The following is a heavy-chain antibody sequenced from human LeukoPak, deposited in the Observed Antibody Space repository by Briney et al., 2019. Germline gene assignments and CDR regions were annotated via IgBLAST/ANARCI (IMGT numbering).Heavy chain of an antibody. V-gene: IGHV3-73*01. CDR2: IDKKDNLYAT. Sequence: PGGSLRLSCVASGYSFSDSSVHWVRQSSGRGLEWVGLIDKKDNLYATAYAESVKGRFTISRDDSRDTAFLHMDGLKTEDTALYFCTRDRGTYNWFDPWGQGTLVTVSS. CDR3: TRDRGTYNWFDP. J-gene: IGHJ5*02. CDR1: GYSFSDSS. D-gene: IGHD2-15*01.